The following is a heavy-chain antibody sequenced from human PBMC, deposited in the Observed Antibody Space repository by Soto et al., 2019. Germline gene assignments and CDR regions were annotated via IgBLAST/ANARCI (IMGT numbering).Heavy chain of an antibody. D-gene: IGHD5-12*01. CDR2: IRSTGTNI. Sequence: HPGGSLRLSCVASGFTFSNFEMSWVRQAPGKGLEWVASIRSTGTNIFYADSVKGRFTISRDNGKNSLFLHMNSLRTEDTALYYCAAGCCGHDPSYFDYWGQGTLVTVSS. J-gene: IGHJ4*02. CDR1: GFTFSNFE. CDR3: AAGCCGHDPSYFDY. V-gene: IGHV3-48*03.